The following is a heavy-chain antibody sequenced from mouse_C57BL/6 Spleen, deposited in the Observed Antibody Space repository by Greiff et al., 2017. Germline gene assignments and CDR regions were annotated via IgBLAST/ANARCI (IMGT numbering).Heavy chain of an antibody. D-gene: IGHD1-1*01. CDR2: IDPSDSYT. Sequence: QVQLQQPGAELVMPGASVKLSCKASGYTFTSYWIHWVKQRPGQGLEWIGEIDPSDSYTNYNQKFKGKSTLTVDKSSSTAYMQLSSLTSEDSAVYYCAKSTDGSSYYAMDYWGQGTSVTVSS. CDR3: AKSTDGSSYYAMDY. V-gene: IGHV1-69*01. J-gene: IGHJ4*01. CDR1: GYTFTSYW.